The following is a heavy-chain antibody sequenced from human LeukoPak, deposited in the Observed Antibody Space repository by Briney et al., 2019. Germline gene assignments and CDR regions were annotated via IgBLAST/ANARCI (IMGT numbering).Heavy chain of an antibody. CDR2: IRYDGSNK. V-gene: IGHV3-30*02. CDR3: AKDYGDYCDY. Sequence: GGSLRLSCAASGFTFSSYGMQLVRQAPGKGLEWVAFIRYDGSNKYYADSVKGRFTISRDNSKNTLYLQMNSLRAEDTAVYYCAKDYGDYCDYWGQGALVTVSS. J-gene: IGHJ4*02. CDR1: GFTFSSYG. D-gene: IGHD4-17*01.